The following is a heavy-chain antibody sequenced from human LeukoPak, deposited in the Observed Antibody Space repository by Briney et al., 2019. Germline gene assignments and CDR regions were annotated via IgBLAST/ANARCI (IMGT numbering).Heavy chain of an antibody. V-gene: IGHV1-69*02. J-gene: IGHJ4*02. Sequence: SVKVSCKASGYTFTDYYMHWVRQAPGQGLEWMGRIIPILGIANYAQKFQGRVTITADKSTSTAYMELSSLRSEDTAVYYCARWGGSSWQGYDYWGQGTLVTVSS. D-gene: IGHD6-13*01. CDR2: IIPILGIA. CDR1: GYTFTDYY. CDR3: ARWGGSSWQGYDY.